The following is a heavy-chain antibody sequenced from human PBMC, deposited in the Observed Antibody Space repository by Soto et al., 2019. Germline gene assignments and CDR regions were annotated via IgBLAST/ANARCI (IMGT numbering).Heavy chain of an antibody. V-gene: IGHV4-34*01. CDR2: MSHSGGS. Sequence: QVQLQQWGAGLLKPSETLSLTCAVYGGSVSVPNYYWSWIRQPPGKGLEWIGEMSHSGGSHFNPSHKSRVTISVDTSTNQFSLKMSSVTAADTALYYCARVQRGTATTVVDAFEIWGPGTMVIVSS. D-gene: IGHD1-1*01. CDR3: ARVQRGTATTVVDAFEI. J-gene: IGHJ3*02. CDR1: GGSVSVPNYY.